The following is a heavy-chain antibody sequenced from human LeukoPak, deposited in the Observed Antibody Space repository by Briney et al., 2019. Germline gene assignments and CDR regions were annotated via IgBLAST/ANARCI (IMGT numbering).Heavy chain of an antibody. CDR2: ISASGDRT. Sequence: GGSLRLSCAASGFTFRVYDLSWVRQTPGKGLEWVAAISASGDRTYYADSVKGRFTISRDNSKNTLYLQMNSLRAEDTAVYYCARDKGLEGYCSSTSCSEEYYFDYWGQGTLVTVSS. V-gene: IGHV3-23*01. J-gene: IGHJ4*02. CDR3: ARDKGLEGYCSSTSCSEEYYFDY. CDR1: GFTFRVYD. D-gene: IGHD2-2*01.